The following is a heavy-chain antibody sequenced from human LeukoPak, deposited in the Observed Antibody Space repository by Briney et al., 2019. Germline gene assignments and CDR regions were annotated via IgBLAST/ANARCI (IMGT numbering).Heavy chain of an antibody. CDR1: EFTFSSYE. V-gene: IGHV3-15*01. J-gene: IGHJ4*02. D-gene: IGHD4-17*01. CDR3: TTGYGDVSFHY. CDR2: IKSKTDGGTT. Sequence: GGSLRLSCAASEFTFSSYEMNWVRQAPGKGLGWVGRIKSKTDGGTTDYAAPVKGRFTISRDYSKNTLYLQMNSLKTEDTAVYYCTTGYGDVSFHYWGQGTLVTVSS.